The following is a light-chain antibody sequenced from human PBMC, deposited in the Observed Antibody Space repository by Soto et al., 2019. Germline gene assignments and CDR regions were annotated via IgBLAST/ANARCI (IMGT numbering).Light chain of an antibody. CDR3: SSYTSSRLVV. J-gene: IGLJ2*01. CDR2: EVS. V-gene: IGLV2-14*01. CDR1: SSDVGGYNY. Sequence: QSVLTQPASVSGSPGQSIAISCTGTSSDVGGYNYVSWYQQHAGKAPKLRIYEVSNRPSGVSNRFSGSKSGSTASLTISGLQAEDEADYYCSSYTSSRLVVFGGGTKATVL.